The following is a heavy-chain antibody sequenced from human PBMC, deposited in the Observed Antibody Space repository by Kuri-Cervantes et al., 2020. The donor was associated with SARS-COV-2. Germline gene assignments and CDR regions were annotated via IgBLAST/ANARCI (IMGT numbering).Heavy chain of an antibody. J-gene: IGHJ5*02. CDR2: FYYSGST. D-gene: IGHD3-3*01. CDR3: ARQMMSSITIFGVVITRNWFDP. V-gene: IGHV4-59*08. CDR1: GGSISSYY. Sequence: SETLSLTCTVSGGSISSYYWSWTRHPPGKGLEWNGYFYYSGSTNYNPSLKSRVTISVDTSKNQFSLKLSSVTAADTAVYYCARQMMSSITIFGVVITRNWFDPWGQGTLVTVSS.